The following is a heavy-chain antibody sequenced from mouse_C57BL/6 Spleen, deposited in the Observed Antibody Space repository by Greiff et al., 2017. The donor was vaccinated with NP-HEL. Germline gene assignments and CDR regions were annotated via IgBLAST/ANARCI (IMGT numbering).Heavy chain of an antibody. CDR2: IDPETGGT. CDR1: GYTFTDYE. V-gene: IGHV1-15*01. D-gene: IGHD1-1*01. Sequence: QVQLQQSGAELVRPGASVTLSCKASGYTFTDYEMHWVKQTPVHGLEWIGAIDPETGGTAYNQKFKGKAILTADKSSSTAYMELRSLTSEDSAVYYCTRRTPSYYGSSYGFAYWGQGILVTVSA. J-gene: IGHJ3*01. CDR3: TRRTPSYYGSSYGFAY.